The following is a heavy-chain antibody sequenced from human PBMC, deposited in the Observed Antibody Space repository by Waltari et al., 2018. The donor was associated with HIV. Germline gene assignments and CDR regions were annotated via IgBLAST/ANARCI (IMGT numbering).Heavy chain of an antibody. D-gene: IGHD1-26*01. CDR3: AATRDELGATGVCDY. Sequence: QVQLQESGPGLVKPSTTLSLTCTVSGAPIRSDRYYLNWIRQPAVTGLEWIGRLYTGGSTNYNSSLQGRATISTDTSKNVLSLNLFSVTASDTATYYCAATRDELGATGVCDYWGQGILVTVSS. J-gene: IGHJ4*02. CDR2: LYTGGST. V-gene: IGHV4-61*02. CDR1: GAPIRSDRYY.